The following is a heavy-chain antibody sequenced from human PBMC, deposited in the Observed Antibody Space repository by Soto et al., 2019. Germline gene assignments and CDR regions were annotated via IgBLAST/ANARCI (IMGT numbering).Heavy chain of an antibody. J-gene: IGHJ6*02. V-gene: IGHV3-48*02. CDR1: GFTFSSYS. CDR2: ISSSSSTI. D-gene: IGHD3-16*01. CDR3: ARSYGYYYYYGMDV. Sequence: EVQLVESGGGLVQPGGSLRLSCAASGFTFSSYSMNWVRQAPGKGLEWVSYISSSSSTIYYADSVKGRFTISRDNAKNSLYLQMNCLRDEDTAVYYCARSYGYYYYYGMDVWGQGTTVTVSS.